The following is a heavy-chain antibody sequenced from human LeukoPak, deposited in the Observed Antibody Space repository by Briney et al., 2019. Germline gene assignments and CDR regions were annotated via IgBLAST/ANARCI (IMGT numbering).Heavy chain of an antibody. J-gene: IGHJ4*02. CDR2: ISSSSSHI. CDR3: ANSVATWDFDY. D-gene: IGHD1-26*01. Sequence: GGSLRLSCAASGFTFSSYSMNWVRQAPGKGLEWVSSISSSSSHIYYADSVKGRFTISRDNSKNTLYLQMNSLRAEDTAVYYCANSVATWDFDYWGQGTLVTVSS. V-gene: IGHV3-21*04. CDR1: GFTFSSYS.